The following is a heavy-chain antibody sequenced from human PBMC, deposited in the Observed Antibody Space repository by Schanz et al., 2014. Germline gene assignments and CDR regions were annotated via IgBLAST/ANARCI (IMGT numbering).Heavy chain of an antibody. CDR3: TRDTDYHFDY. V-gene: IGHV3-30*02. CDR1: GFTFSSHS. CDR2: IRYDGSSK. J-gene: IGHJ4*02. Sequence: VQLVESGGNLVQPGGSLRLSCVASGFTFSSHSMNWVRQAPGQGLEWVAFIRYDGSSKYYADSVRGRFTISRDNARNTLYLQMNSLRAEDTAVYYCTRDTDYHFDYWGQGTLVTVSS. D-gene: IGHD4-17*01.